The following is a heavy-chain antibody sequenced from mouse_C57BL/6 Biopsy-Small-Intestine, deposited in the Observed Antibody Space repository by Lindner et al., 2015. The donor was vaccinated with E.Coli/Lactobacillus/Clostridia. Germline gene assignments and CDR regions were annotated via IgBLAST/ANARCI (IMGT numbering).Heavy chain of an antibody. V-gene: IGHV14-2*01. CDR1: LRNIKDYY. CDR3: ADDY. J-gene: IGHJ2*01. Sequence: VQLQESGARACEATGPSVKLSSHSFWLRNIKDYYMHWVKQRTEQGLEWIGRIDPEDGETKYDPKFQGRATITTDTSSNTVYLQLSSLTSEDTAVYYCADDYWGQGTTLTVSS. CDR2: IDPEDGET.